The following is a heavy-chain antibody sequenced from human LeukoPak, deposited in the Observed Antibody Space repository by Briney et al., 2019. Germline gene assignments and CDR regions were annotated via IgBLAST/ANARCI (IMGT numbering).Heavy chain of an antibody. Sequence: GSLRLSCAACGFTSGDYAMHWVRQPPGKGLEWIGYIYYSGITNYNPSLKSRVTISSDTSKNQFSPKLNSVTATDTAVYFCATEMAWKFDYWGQGTLVTVSS. CDR3: ATEMAWKFDY. V-gene: IGHV4-59*01. CDR1: GFTSGDYA. CDR2: IYYSGIT. D-gene: IGHD5-24*01. J-gene: IGHJ4*02.